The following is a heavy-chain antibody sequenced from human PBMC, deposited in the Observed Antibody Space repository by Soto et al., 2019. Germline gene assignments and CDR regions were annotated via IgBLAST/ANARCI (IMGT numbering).Heavy chain of an antibody. CDR1: GGSISSGGYS. Sequence: LSLTCAVSGGSISSGGYSWSWIRQPPGKGLGWIGYIYHSGSTYYNPSLKSRVTISVDRSKNQFSLKLSSVTAADTAVYYCASATYYDFWSGFSTWGQGTLVTVSS. D-gene: IGHD3-3*01. J-gene: IGHJ5*02. CDR2: IYHSGST. CDR3: ASATYYDFWSGFST. V-gene: IGHV4-30-2*01.